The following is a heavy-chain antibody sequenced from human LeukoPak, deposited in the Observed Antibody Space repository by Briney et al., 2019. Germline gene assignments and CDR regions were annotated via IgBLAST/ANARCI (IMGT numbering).Heavy chain of an antibody. CDR2: IYSGGNT. J-gene: IGHJ4*02. Sequence: GGSLRLSCTASGFTVSRNYMSWVRQAPGKGLEWVSVIYSGGNTYYADSVKGRFTISRDNSKNTLYLQMNSLRAEDTAVYYCAKDLTSMVRGVPSPLDWGQGTLVTVSS. D-gene: IGHD3-10*01. CDR3: AKDLTSMVRGVPSPLD. CDR1: GFTVSRNY. V-gene: IGHV3-53*01.